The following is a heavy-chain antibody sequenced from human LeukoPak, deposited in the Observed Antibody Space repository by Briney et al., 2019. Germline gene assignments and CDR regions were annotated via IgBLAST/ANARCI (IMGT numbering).Heavy chain of an antibody. Sequence: SVKVSCKASGYTFTSYAISWVRQAPGQGLEWMGRIIPILGIANYAQKFQGRVTITADKSTSTAYMELSSLRSEDTAVYYCARGEAAAGIYWFDPWGQGTLVTVSS. D-gene: IGHD6-13*01. V-gene: IGHV1-69*04. CDR3: ARGEAAAGIYWFDP. CDR1: GYTFTSYA. J-gene: IGHJ5*02. CDR2: IIPILGIA.